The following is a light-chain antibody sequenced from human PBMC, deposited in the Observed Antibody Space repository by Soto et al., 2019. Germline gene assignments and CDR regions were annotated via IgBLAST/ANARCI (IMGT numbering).Light chain of an antibody. J-gene: IGLJ1*01. Sequence: QSALTQPPSASGSPGQSVTISCTGTSSDVGGYNYVSWYQQHPDKAPKLMIYEVSTRPSGVPDRFSGSKSGNTASLTVSGLQAEDEADYYCSSYAGSNNFVFGTGTKLTVL. V-gene: IGLV2-8*01. CDR1: SSDVGGYNY. CDR2: EVS. CDR3: SSYAGSNNFV.